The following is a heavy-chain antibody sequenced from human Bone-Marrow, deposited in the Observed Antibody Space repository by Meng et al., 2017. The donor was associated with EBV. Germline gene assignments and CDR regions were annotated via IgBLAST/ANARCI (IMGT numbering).Heavy chain of an antibody. CDR3: ARGPLEGGPRGEDY. CDR1: GGSFSGYY. D-gene: IGHD3-3*01. V-gene: IGHV4-34*01. J-gene: IGHJ4*02. Sequence: QGQLQQWGVGLLRPSVTLSRACAVYGGSFSGYYWSWIRQPPGKGLEWSGEINHSGSTDYTPSLKSRVTISVDTAKNQFSLKLSSVTAADTAVYYCARGPLEGGPRGEDYWGQGTLVTVSS. CDR2: INHSGST.